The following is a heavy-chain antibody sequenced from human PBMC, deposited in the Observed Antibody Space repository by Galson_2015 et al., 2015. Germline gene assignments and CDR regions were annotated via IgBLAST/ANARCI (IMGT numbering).Heavy chain of an antibody. Sequence: ETLSLTCAVSGGSISSSNWWSWVRQPPGKGLEWIGEIYHSGSTNYNPSLKSRVTISVDKSKNQFSLKLSSVTAADTAVYYCARITMVPYYYYMDVWGKGTTVTVSS. V-gene: IGHV4-4*02. J-gene: IGHJ6*03. CDR1: GGSISSSNW. D-gene: IGHD3-10*01. CDR2: IYHSGST. CDR3: ARITMVPYYYYMDV.